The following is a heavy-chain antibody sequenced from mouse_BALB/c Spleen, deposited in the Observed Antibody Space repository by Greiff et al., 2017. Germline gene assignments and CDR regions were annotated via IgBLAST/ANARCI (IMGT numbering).Heavy chain of an antibody. CDR3: ARRDYGSSPYAMDY. J-gene: IGHJ4*01. CDR2: IYPGGGYT. D-gene: IGHD1-1*01. CDR1: GYTFTNYW. V-gene: IGHV1-63*02. Sequence: QVQLQQSGTVLARPGASVKMSCKASGYTFTNYWLGWVKQRPGHGLEWIGDIYPGGGYTNYNEKFKGKATLTADTSSSTAYMQLSSLTSEDSAVYFCARRDYGSSPYAMDYWGQGTSVTVSS.